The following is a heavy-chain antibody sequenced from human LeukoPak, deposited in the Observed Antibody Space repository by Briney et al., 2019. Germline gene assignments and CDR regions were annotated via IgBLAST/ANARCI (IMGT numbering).Heavy chain of an antibody. Sequence: GESLTISCKGSGYSFTTHWVAWVRQMPGKGLEWMGIIYPGDSDTRYSPSFQGQVTISADRSISTAYLQWGSLKASDSAIYYCASGNSIFDYWGQGTLVTVSS. J-gene: IGHJ4*02. CDR1: GYSFTTHW. D-gene: IGHD2/OR15-2a*01. CDR2: IYPGDSDT. V-gene: IGHV5-51*01. CDR3: ASGNSIFDY.